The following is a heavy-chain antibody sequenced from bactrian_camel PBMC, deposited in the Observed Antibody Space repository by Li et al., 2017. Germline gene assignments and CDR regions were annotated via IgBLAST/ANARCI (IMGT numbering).Heavy chain of an antibody. CDR1: EYTRAYC. V-gene: IGHV3S55*01. Sequence: VQLVESGGGSVQAGGSLTLSCVASEYTRAYCMGWSRQAPGKEREGVASINSDGWTAYGDSVKGRFTISKDNANNILYLQMNSLKPEDTAMYYCAVDILICDLIASMSVGGQGTQVTVS. CDR3: AVDILICDLIASMSV. CDR2: INSDGWT. J-gene: IGHJ4*01. D-gene: IGHD4*01.